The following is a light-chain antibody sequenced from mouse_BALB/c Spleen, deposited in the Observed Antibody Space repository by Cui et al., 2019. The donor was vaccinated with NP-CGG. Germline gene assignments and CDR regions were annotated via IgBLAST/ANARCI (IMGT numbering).Light chain of an antibody. Sequence: QSVVTHEPAPNTSPGETVTLTCRSSTGAVTTSNYANWVQEKPDHLFTGLIGGTNNRAPGVPARFSGSLIGDKAALTITGAQTEDEAIYFCALWYSNHWVFGGGTKMTVL. CDR3: ALWYSNHWV. V-gene: IGLV1*01. CDR1: TGAVTTSNY. CDR2: GTN. J-gene: IGLJ1*01.